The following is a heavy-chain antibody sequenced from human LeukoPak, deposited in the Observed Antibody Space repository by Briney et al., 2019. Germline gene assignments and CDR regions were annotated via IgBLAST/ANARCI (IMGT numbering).Heavy chain of an antibody. V-gene: IGHV3-20*04. D-gene: IGHD6-13*01. CDR2: INWNGGST. J-gene: IGHJ5*02. Sequence: GGSLRLSCAASGFTFDDYGMSWVRQAPGKGLEWVSGINWNGGSTGYADSVKGRFTISRDNAKNSLYLQMNSLRAEDTAVYYCARGRIAAAGTRWFDPWGQGTLVTVSS. CDR3: ARGRIAAAGTRWFDP. CDR1: GFTFDDYG.